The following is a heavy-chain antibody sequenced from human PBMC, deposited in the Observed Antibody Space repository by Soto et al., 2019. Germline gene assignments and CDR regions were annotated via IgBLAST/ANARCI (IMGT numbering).Heavy chain of an antibody. J-gene: IGHJ6*03. Sequence: EAQLVGSGGGLVQPGGSLRLSCAASGFTFSNYEMHWVRQAPGKGLEYVSGISNNGAHTDYAQSVKGRFTISRDNSENTLYLQMGSLRAEDMALYYCARRGYGSRWPNVYMDVWGKGTTVTVSS. CDR1: GFTFSNYE. CDR2: ISNNGAHT. CDR3: ARRGYGSRWPNVYMDV. D-gene: IGHD6-13*01. V-gene: IGHV3-64*01.